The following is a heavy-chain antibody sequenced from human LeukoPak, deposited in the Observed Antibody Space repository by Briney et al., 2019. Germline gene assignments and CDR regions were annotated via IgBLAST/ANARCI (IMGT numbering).Heavy chain of an antibody. CDR2: IFSDGST. J-gene: IGHJ4*02. V-gene: IGHV3-53*01. CDR1: GFTVSSNY. D-gene: IGHD6-13*01. CDR3: ARGYSSSWYMSPGSDY. Sequence: GGSLRLSCAASGFTVSSNYINWVRQVPGKELEWVSVIFSDGSTYYADSVKGRFTISRDNAKNSLYLQMNSLRAEDTAVYYCARGYSSSWYMSPGSDYWGQGTLVTVSS.